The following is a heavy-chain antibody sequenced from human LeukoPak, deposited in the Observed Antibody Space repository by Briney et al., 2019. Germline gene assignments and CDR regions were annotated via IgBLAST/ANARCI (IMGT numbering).Heavy chain of an antibody. CDR2: INSAGAGI. Sequence: GGSLRLSCAGSIFTFSIYWIHWVRQVPGKGLLWVARINSAGAGIVYADSVEGRFTISRDNAKNTVYLQMNSLRPEDTAVYYCVADSGNRSGGDFWGQGALVTVSS. V-gene: IGHV3-74*01. CDR3: VADSGNRSGGDF. D-gene: IGHD1-26*01. J-gene: IGHJ4*02. CDR1: IFTFSIYW.